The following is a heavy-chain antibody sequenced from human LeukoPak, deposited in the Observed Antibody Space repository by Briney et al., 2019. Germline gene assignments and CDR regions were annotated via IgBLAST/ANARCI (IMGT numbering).Heavy chain of an antibody. CDR3: ARVWRTSPYYFDY. J-gene: IGHJ4*02. CDR1: GYTFTVYY. V-gene: IGHV1-2*06. Sequence: ASVKVSCKASGYTFTVYYMHWVRQAPGQGLEWMGRINPNSGGTNYAQKFQGRVTMTRDTSISTAYMELSRLRSDDTAVYYCARVWRTSPYYFDYWGQGTLVTVSS. D-gene: IGHD3-10*01. CDR2: INPNSGGT.